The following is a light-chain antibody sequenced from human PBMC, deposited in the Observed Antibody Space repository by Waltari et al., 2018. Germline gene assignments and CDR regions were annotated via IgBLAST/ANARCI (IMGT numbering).Light chain of an antibody. J-gene: IGKJ1*01. Sequence: EIELTQSPGTASMSPGARATLSCRASQSVGSSILAWYQQKPGQAPRLVIYRASRRATGIPDRFRGSGSGTVFSLTISRLEPEDFAVYYCQQHGTLPATFGQGTKVEIK. V-gene: IGKV3-20*01. CDR3: QQHGTLPAT. CDR1: QSVGSSI. CDR2: RAS.